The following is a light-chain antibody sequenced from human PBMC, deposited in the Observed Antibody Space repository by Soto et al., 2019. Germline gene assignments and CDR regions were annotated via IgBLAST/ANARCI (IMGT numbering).Light chain of an antibody. J-gene: IGLJ1*01. V-gene: IGLV2-14*01. CDR3: SSYTSSSTV. Sequence: QSVLTQPASLSGSPGQSITISCTGTSSDVGGYNYVSWYQQHPGKAPKLMIYDVSNRPSGVSNRLSGSKSGNTASLTISGLQAEDEADYYCSSYTSSSTVFGTGTKVTVL. CDR2: DVS. CDR1: SSDVGGYNY.